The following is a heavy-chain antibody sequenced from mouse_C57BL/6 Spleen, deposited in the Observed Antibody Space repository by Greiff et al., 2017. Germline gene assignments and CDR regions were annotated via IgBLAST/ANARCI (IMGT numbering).Heavy chain of an antibody. Sequence: QVQLQQPGAELVKPGASVKLSCKASGYTFTSYWMHWVKQRPGQGLEWIGMIHPNSGSTNYNEKFKSKATLTVDKSSSTAYMQLSSLTSEDSAVYYCAGTTVVARGSYYYAMDYWGQGTSVTVSS. CDR2: IHPNSGST. CDR1: GYTFTSYW. V-gene: IGHV1-64*01. D-gene: IGHD1-1*01. J-gene: IGHJ4*01. CDR3: AGTTVVARGSYYYAMDY.